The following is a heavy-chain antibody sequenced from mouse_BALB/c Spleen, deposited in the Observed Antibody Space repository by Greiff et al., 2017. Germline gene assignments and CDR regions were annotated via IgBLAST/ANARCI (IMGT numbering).Heavy chain of an antibody. CDR3: ARSNYDYDGVAY. CDR2: INPYNDGT. CDR1: GYTFTSYV. V-gene: IGHV1-14*01. J-gene: IGHJ3*01. Sequence: EVHLVESGPELVKPGASVKMSCKASGYTFTSYVMHWVKQKPGQGLEWIGYINPYNDGTKYNEKFKGKATLTSDKSSSTAYMELSSLTSEDSAVYYCARSNYDYDGVAYWGQGTLVTVSA. D-gene: IGHD2-4*01.